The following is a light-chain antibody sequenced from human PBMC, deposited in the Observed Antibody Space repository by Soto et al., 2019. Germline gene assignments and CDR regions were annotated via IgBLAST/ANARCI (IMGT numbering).Light chain of an antibody. CDR1: SSDVGGYNY. J-gene: IGLJ3*02. CDR3: SSFTGISTQV. CDR2: EVK. Sequence: QSALTQPASVSGSPGQSITISCTGTSSDVGGYNYVSWYQQHPGKVPKLIIYEVKNRPSGVSSRFSGSKSGNTASLTISGLQPEDEADYYCSSFTGISTQVFGGGTKLTVL. V-gene: IGLV2-14*01.